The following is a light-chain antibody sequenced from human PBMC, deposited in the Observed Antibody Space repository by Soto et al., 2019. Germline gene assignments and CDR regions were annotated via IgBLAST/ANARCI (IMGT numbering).Light chain of an antibody. CDR3: QQYDHPPYT. CDR1: QGISNY. J-gene: IGKJ2*01. Sequence: DIQMTQSPSAMSASVGDRVTITCRASQGISNYLAWFQQKPGQGPKRLIYGASNLQSGVPPRFSGSGSETEFTLTISSLQPEDTATYYCQQYDHPPYTFGQGTKLEIK. CDR2: GAS. V-gene: IGKV1-17*03.